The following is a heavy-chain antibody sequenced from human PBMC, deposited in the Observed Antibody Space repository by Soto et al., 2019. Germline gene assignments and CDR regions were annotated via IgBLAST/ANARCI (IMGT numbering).Heavy chain of an antibody. Sequence: GGSLRLSCAASGFTFSSYDMHWVRQATGKGLEWVSAIGTAGDTYYPGSVKGRFTISRENAKNSLYLQMNSLRAGDTAVYYCARGYCSSTSCYTEFGYYYGMDVWGQGTTVTVSS. CDR2: IGTAGDT. D-gene: IGHD2-2*02. V-gene: IGHV3-13*01. CDR3: ARGYCSSTSCYTEFGYYYGMDV. CDR1: GFTFSSYD. J-gene: IGHJ6*02.